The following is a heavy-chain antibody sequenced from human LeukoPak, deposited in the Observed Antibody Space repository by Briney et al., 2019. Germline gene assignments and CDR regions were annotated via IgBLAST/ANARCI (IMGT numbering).Heavy chain of an antibody. D-gene: IGHD5-24*01. V-gene: IGHV3-23*01. CDR2: INGSGDRK. CDR1: GFTFSSYA. CDR3: AKDDRWLQFCC. J-gene: IGHJ4*02. Sequence: PGESLRLSCAASGFTFSSYAMSWVRQAPGKGLEWVSTINGSGDRKYYTDSVKGRFTISRVSSENTLYLQMNSLRADDTAVYYCAKDDRWLQFCCWGQGTLVTVSA.